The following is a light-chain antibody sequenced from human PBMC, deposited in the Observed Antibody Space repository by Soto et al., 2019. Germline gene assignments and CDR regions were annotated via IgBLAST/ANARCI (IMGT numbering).Light chain of an antibody. J-gene: IGKJ1*01. CDR1: QSVSSN. Sequence: EIVMTQSPATLSVSPGERATLSCRASQSVSSNLAWYQQKPGQAPRLLIYGASTRATGIPARFSGSGSGTEFTLTINSLQSEDFAVYYRQQYNNWPPMAFGQGTKVEIK. CDR2: GAS. CDR3: QQYNNWPPMA. V-gene: IGKV3-15*01.